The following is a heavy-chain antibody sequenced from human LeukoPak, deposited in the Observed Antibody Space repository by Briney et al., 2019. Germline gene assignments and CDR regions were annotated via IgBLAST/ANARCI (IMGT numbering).Heavy chain of an antibody. CDR3: ARGYGGNSAGAFDI. V-gene: IGHV4-31*03. D-gene: IGHD4-23*01. CDR2: IYYSGST. CDR1: GGPISSGGYY. J-gene: IGHJ3*02. Sequence: SETLSLTCTVSGGPISSGGYYWSWIRQHPGKGLEWIGYIYYSGSTYYNPSLKSRVTISVDTSKNQFSLKLSSVTAADTAVYYCARGYGGNSAGAFDIWGQGTMVTVSS.